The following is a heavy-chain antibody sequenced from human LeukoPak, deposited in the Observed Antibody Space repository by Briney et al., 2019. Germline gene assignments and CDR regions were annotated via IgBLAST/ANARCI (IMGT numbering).Heavy chain of an antibody. V-gene: IGHV4-39*01. CDR2: IYYSGST. Sequence: SEALSLTCTVSGGSISSSSYYWGWIRQPPGKGLEWIGSIYYSGSTYYNPSLKSRVTISVDTSKNQFSLKLSSVTAADTAVYYCASKSINCSGGSCYSDYWGQGTLVTVSS. J-gene: IGHJ4*02. CDR3: ASKSINCSGGSCYSDY. CDR1: GGSISSSSYY. D-gene: IGHD2-15*01.